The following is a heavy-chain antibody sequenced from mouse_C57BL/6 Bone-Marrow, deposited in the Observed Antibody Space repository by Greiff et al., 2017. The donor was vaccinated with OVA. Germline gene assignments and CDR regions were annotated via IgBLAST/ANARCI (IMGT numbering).Heavy chain of an antibody. CDR2: ISYSGST. Sequence: EVQLQQSGPGLAKPSQTLSLTCSVTGYSITSDYWNWIRKFPGNKLEYMGYISYSGSTYYNPSLKSRISITRDTSKNQCNLQLKSVTTEDTATDYCARATVVAPYYFDYWGQGTTLTVSS. CDR1: GYSITSDY. V-gene: IGHV3-8*01. D-gene: IGHD1-1*01. J-gene: IGHJ2*01. CDR3: ARATVVAPYYFDY.